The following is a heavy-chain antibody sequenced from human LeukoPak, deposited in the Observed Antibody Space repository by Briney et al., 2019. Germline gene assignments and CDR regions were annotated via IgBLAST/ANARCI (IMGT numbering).Heavy chain of an antibody. CDR2: IYPGDSET. CDR1: GYDFSNNW. CDR3: ASEDEYFQH. Sequence: GESLKISCEGSGYDFSNNWTGWVHQMPGKGLEWVAIIYPGDSETRYTPSFEGQVTISADKSINTAYLQWSSLKASDSAMYYCASEDEYFQHWGQGTLVTVSS. V-gene: IGHV5-51*07. J-gene: IGHJ1*01.